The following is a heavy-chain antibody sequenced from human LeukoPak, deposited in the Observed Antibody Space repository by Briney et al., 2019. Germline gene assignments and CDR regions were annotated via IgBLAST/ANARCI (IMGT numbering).Heavy chain of an antibody. CDR2: IYTSGST. V-gene: IGHV4-4*07. J-gene: IGHJ5*02. D-gene: IGHD2-2*02. Sequence: SETLSLTCTVSGGSISSYYWSWIRQPAGKGLERIGRIYTSGSTNYNPSLKSRVTMSVDTSKNQFSLKLSSVTAADTAVYYCARAEAYCSSTSCYTIWFDPWGQGTLVTVSS. CDR1: GGSISSYY. CDR3: ARAEAYCSSTSCYTIWFDP.